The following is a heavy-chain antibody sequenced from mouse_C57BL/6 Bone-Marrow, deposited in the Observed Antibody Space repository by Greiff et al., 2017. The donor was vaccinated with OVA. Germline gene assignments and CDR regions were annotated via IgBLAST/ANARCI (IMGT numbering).Heavy chain of an antibody. J-gene: IGHJ1*03. CDR1: GFSLTSYG. CDR2: IWSGGST. D-gene: IGHD2-12*01. V-gene: IGHV2-4*01. CDR3: AKNGDDGDWYFGV. Sequence: QVQLQQSGPGLVQPSQSLSITCTVSGFSLTSYGVHWVRQPPGKGLEWLGVIWSGGSTDYNAAFISRLSISKDNSKSQVFFKMNSLQADDTAIYYCAKNGDDGDWYFGVWGTGATVTVSS.